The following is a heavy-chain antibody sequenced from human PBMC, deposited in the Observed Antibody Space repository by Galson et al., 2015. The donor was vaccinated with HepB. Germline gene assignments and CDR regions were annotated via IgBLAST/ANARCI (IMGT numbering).Heavy chain of an antibody. CDR2: IGSVDDK. CDR1: GFTFSSYD. V-gene: IGHV3-13*03. Sequence: SLRLSCAAYGFTFSSYDMNWVRQLPGKGLEWVSAIGSVDDKYYAASVTGQFTISRENAKHSLYLQMNSLRAGDTAVYYCARARPDHDFWSGYYLDVWGKGPTVTVSS. CDR3: ARARPDHDFWSGYYLDV. D-gene: IGHD3-3*01. J-gene: IGHJ6*04.